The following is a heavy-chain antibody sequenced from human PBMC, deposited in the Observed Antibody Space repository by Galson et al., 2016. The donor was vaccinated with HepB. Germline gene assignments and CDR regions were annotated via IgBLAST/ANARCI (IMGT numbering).Heavy chain of an antibody. Sequence: SLRLSCAASGSTFNRYGMHWVRQAPGKGLEWLAAISYDGNNENYGDSVKGRFTISRDNSKKTLYLEMNSLRAEDTAVYYCAKDFVVEGRSSPFDSWGQGTLVSVSS. CDR3: AKDFVVEGRSSPFDS. CDR1: GSTFNRYG. CDR2: ISYDGNNE. D-gene: IGHD2-21*01. V-gene: IGHV3-30*18. J-gene: IGHJ5*01.